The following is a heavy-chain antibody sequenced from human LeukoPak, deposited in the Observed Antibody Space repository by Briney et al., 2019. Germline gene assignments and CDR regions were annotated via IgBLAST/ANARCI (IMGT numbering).Heavy chain of an antibody. D-gene: IGHD6-19*01. CDR3: ARERKLSGWYLGDLDYYYGMDV. CDR2: ISSNGGST. CDR1: GFTFSSYA. Sequence: PGGSLRLSCAASGFTFSSYAMHWVRQAPGKGLEYVSAISSNGGSTYYANSVKGRFTISRDNSKNTLYLQMGSLRAEDMAVYYCARERKLSGWYLGDLDYYYGMDVWGQGTTVTVSS. V-gene: IGHV3-64*01. J-gene: IGHJ6*02.